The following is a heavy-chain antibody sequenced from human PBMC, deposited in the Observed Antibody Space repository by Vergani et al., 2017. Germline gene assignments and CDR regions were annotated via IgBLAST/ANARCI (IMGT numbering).Heavy chain of an antibody. CDR3: ARISDLGYCSGGSCPYYYYGVDV. D-gene: IGHD2-15*01. CDR1: GFSLSNARMG. Sequence: QVTLKESGPVLVKPTETLTLTCTVSGFSLSNARMGVSWIRQPPGKALEWLAHIFANDEKSYSTSLQNRLTISKDTSKSQVVLTMTNMDPVDTATYYCARISDLGYCSGGSCPYYYYGVDVWGQGTTVTVSS. J-gene: IGHJ6*02. CDR2: IFANDEK. V-gene: IGHV2-26*01.